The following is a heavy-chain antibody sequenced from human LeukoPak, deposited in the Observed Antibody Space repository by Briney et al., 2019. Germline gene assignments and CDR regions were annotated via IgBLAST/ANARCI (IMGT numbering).Heavy chain of an antibody. V-gene: IGHV4-39*02. CDR2: IYYGGST. CDR3: AREVSSGWYLVFDY. Sequence: SETLSLTCTVSGGSISSSSYYWGWIRQPPGKGLEWIGSIYYGGSTYYNPSLKSRVTISVDTSKNQFSLKLSSVTAADTAVYYCAREVSSGWYLVFDYWGQGTLVTVSS. D-gene: IGHD6-19*01. J-gene: IGHJ4*02. CDR1: GGSISSSSYY.